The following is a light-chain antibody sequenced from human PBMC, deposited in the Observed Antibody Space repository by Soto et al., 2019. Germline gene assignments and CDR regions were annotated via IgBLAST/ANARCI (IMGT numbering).Light chain of an antibody. CDR2: GAS. CDR3: QVSTYLLRT. Sequence: VMTQSPSTLSVSPGDGATLPFRDSESVSSNLGWYQHRPGPAPRLLIYGASTRATIIQGRFSGSGCGTEFPLTISSLPSDHYVVYYCQVSTYLLRTFAGGTKVDIK. V-gene: IGKV3-15*01. J-gene: IGKJ4*01. CDR1: ESVSSN.